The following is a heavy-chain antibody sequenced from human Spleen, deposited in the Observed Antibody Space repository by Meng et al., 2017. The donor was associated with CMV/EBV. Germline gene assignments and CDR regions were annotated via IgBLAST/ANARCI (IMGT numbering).Heavy chain of an antibody. D-gene: IGHD2-2*01. CDR2: IYSVGTT. V-gene: IGHV3-66*02. J-gene: IGHJ4*02. Sequence: GESLKISCAASGFTVSSNYMIWVRQAPGKGLEWVSVIYSVGTTHYVDSVKGRFTISRDNSKNTLYLQMNSLRVEDTALYYCARFFSTSGDPDYWGQGTLVTV. CDR1: GFTVSSNY. CDR3: ARFFSTSGDPDY.